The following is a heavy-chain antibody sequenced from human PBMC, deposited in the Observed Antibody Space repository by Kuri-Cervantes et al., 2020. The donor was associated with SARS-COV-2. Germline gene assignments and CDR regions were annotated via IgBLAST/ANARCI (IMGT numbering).Heavy chain of an antibody. V-gene: IGHV3-49*04. CDR3: TRDIYYAFLGYYYGMDV. J-gene: IGHJ6*02. CDR2: IRSKAYGGTT. CDR1: GFTFGDYA. D-gene: IGHD3-10*01. Sequence: GGSLRLSCTAYGFTFGDYAMSWVRQAPGKGLEWVGFIRSKAYGGTTEYAGSVKGRFTISRDDSKSIAYLQMNSLKTEDTAVYYCTRDIYYAFLGYYYGMDVWGQGTTVTVSS.